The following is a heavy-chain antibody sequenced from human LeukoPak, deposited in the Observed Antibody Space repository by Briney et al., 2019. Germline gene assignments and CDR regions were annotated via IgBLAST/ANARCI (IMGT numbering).Heavy chain of an antibody. D-gene: IGHD5-24*01. CDR2: IYGGGNI. CDR1: GFTASSNY. CDR3: ARGAGYNYPYYFDY. V-gene: IGHV3-53*01. Sequence: GGPLSLSCAASGFTASSNYMNWVRRAPGKGLEWVSVIYGGGNIYYADSVKGRFTISRDNSKNTLYLQMNSLRAEDTAVYYCARGAGYNYPYYFDYWGQGTLVTVSS. J-gene: IGHJ4*02.